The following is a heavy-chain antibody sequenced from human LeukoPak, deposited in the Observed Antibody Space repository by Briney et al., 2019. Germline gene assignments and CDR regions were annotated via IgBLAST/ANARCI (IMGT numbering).Heavy chain of an antibody. CDR2: ISAYNGDR. Sequence: ASVKVSCKASGYTFSAYGFTWVRQAPGQGLEWMGWISAYNGDRNYAQKFQGRVTMTTDTSTSTAYMELRNLRFDDTAFYYCARVLSIDYDILTASTFDPWGQGTLVTVSS. CDR1: GYTFSAYG. J-gene: IGHJ5*02. D-gene: IGHD3-9*01. CDR3: ARVLSIDYDILTASTFDP. V-gene: IGHV1-18*01.